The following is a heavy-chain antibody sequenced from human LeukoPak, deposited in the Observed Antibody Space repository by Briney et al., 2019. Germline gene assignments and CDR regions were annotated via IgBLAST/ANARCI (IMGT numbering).Heavy chain of an antibody. Sequence: SGGSLRLSCAASGFTLSSYGMHWVRQALGKGLEWVAFIRYDGSNKYYADSVKGRFTISRDNSKNTLYLQMNSLRAEDTAVYYCARDGRYSSSWHQYYYYMDVWGKGTTVTVSS. J-gene: IGHJ6*03. CDR1: GFTLSSYG. D-gene: IGHD6-13*01. CDR2: IRYDGSNK. V-gene: IGHV3-30*02. CDR3: ARDGRYSSSWHQYYYYMDV.